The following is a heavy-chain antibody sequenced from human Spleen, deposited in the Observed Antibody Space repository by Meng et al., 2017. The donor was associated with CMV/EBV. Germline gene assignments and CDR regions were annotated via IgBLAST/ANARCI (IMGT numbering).Heavy chain of an antibody. V-gene: IGHV3-7*03. CDR1: EFTFSSLW. Sequence: GESLKISCAASEFTFSSLWMTWVRQAPGEGLEWVANMNQDGSQKNYVDSVKGRFTISRDNSKNTLYLQMNSLRAEDTAVYYCAKDYRQYRWELLGYFDYWGQGTLVTVSS. CDR2: MNQDGSQK. J-gene: IGHJ4*02. CDR3: AKDYRQYRWELLGYFDY. D-gene: IGHD1-26*01.